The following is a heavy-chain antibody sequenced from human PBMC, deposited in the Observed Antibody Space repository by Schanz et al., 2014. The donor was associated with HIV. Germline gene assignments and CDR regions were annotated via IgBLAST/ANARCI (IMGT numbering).Heavy chain of an antibody. CDR1: GFTFSSYW. J-gene: IGHJ4*02. CDR2: MYSDGTS. D-gene: IGHD4-17*01. V-gene: IGHV3-66*01. CDR3: ARESYGALDF. Sequence: EVQLVEFGGGLVQPGGSLRLSCEASGFTFSSYWMHWVRQVPGKGLEWVSVMYSDGTSHYEDSVKGRFTLTRDNPKNTLYLQMSNLRVDDTAVYYCARESYGALDFWGQGTLVTVSS.